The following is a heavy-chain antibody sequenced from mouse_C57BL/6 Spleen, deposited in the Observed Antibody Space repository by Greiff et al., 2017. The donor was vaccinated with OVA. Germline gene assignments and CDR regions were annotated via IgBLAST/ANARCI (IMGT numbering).Heavy chain of an antibody. CDR1: GYTFTSYW. CDR3: ARGQFITTVVPFDD. Sequence: QVQLQQSGAELVKPGASVKLSCKASGYTFTSYWMHWVKQRPGQGLEWIGMIHPNSGSTNYNEKFKSKATLTVDKSSSTAYMQLSSLTSEDSAVYYCARGQFITTVVPFDDWGQGTTLTVSS. V-gene: IGHV1-64*01. CDR2: IHPNSGST. J-gene: IGHJ2*01. D-gene: IGHD1-1*01.